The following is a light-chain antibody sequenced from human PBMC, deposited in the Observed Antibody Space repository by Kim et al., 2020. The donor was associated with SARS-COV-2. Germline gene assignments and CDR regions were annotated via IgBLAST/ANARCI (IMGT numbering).Light chain of an antibody. CDR1: ENIGTW. CDR2: LAS. J-gene: IGKJ2*01. V-gene: IGKV1-5*03. Sequence: SASVGDRVTITCRASENIGTWLAWYQQKPGRAPSLLIYLASTLESGVPSRCSGTGSGTEFSLSITSLQPDDFATYYCQHYSRFPYTFGQGTKLEIK. CDR3: QHYSRFPYT.